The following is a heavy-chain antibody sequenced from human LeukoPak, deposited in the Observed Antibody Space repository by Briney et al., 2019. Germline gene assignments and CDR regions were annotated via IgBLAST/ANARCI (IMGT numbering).Heavy chain of an antibody. Sequence: GASVKVSCKASGGTFSSYAISWVRQAPGQGLEWMEGIIPIFGTANYAQKFQGRVTITTDESTSTAYMELSSLRSEDTAVYYCARVAALEGFDPWGQGTLVTVSS. CDR1: GGTFSSYA. CDR3: ARVAALEGFDP. J-gene: IGHJ5*02. CDR2: IIPIFGTA. D-gene: IGHD3-3*01. V-gene: IGHV1-69*05.